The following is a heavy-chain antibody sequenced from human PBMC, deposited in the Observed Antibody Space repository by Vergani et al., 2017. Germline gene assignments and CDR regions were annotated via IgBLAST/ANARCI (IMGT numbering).Heavy chain of an antibody. CDR2: IRSKAYGGTT. Sequence: EVQLVESGGGLVKPGGSLRLSCAASGFTFSNAWMSWVRQAPGKGLEWVGFIRSKAYGGTTEYAASVKGRFTISRDDSKSIAYLQINSLKTEDTAVYYCTRDSSIAAAGFDYWGQGTLVTVSS. V-gene: IGHV3-49*04. D-gene: IGHD6-13*01. CDR3: TRDSSIAAAGFDY. J-gene: IGHJ4*02. CDR1: GFTFSNAW.